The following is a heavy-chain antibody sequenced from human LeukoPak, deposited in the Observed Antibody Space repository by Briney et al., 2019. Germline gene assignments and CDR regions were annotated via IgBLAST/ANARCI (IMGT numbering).Heavy chain of an antibody. J-gene: IGHJ4*02. V-gene: IGHV4-34*01. Sequence: SETLSLTCAVYGGSFSGYYWSWIRQPPGKGLERIGEINHSGSTNYNPSLKSRVTISVDTSKNQFSLKLSSVTAADTAVYYCARGWGYYDSSGLLDYWGQGTLVTVSS. CDR3: ARGWGYYDSSGLLDY. CDR1: GGSFSGYY. D-gene: IGHD3-22*01. CDR2: INHSGST.